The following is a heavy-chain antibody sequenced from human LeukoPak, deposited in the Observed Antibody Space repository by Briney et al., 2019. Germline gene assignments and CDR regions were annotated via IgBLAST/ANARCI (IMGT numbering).Heavy chain of an antibody. CDR1: GFTFSSYG. CDR3: ARQYSSSWYDY. J-gene: IGHJ4*02. D-gene: IGHD6-13*01. V-gene: IGHV3-33*01. CDR2: IWYDGSNK. Sequence: GRSLRLSCAASGFTFSSYGMHWVRQAPGKGLEWVAVIWYDGSNKYYADSVKGRFTISRDNSKNTLYLQLNSLRAEDTAVYYCARQYSSSWYDYWGQGTLVTVSS.